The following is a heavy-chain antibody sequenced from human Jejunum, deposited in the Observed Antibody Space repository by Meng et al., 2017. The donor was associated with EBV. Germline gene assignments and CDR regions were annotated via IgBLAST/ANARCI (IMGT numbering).Heavy chain of an antibody. J-gene: IGHJ4*02. CDR1: GFSFSSYV. Sequence: EVQLVESGGGLVQPGGFLRLSCAASGFSFSSYVMTWVRQAPGKGLEWVSGISGSSGRTYYADSVKGRFTVSRDNAKNSLYLQLNSLRVDDTAVYYCARFLYSSAYNWGLGTLVTVSS. CDR3: ARFLYSSAYN. CDR2: ISGSSGRT. D-gene: IGHD6-6*01. V-gene: IGHV3-23*04.